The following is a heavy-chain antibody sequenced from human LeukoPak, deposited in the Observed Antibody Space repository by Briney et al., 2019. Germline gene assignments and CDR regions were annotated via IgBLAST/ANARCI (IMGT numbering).Heavy chain of an antibody. V-gene: IGHV4-39*01. D-gene: IGHD7-27*01. CDR1: GGSISSSSYY. CDR3: ARTGDHAFDI. CDR2: IYYSGST. Sequence: SETLSLTCTVSGGSISSSSYYWGWIRQPPGKGLEWIGSIYYSGSTYYNPSLKSRVTISVDTSKNQFSLKLSSVTAADTAVYYCARTGDHAFDIWGQGTMATVSS. J-gene: IGHJ3*02.